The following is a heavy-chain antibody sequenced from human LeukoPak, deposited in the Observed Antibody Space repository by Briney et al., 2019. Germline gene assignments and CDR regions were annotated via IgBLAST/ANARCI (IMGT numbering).Heavy chain of an antibody. CDR3: ASYYYGSGSYYNHETFDY. Sequence: GASVKVSCKACGGTFSSYAISWVRQAPGQGLEWMGRIIPIFGTANYAQKLQGRVTITTEEYKRTAYREVSSLRWGDTAVYYCASYYYGSGSYYNHETFDYWGQGTLVTVSS. D-gene: IGHD3-10*01. CDR1: GGTFSSYA. CDR2: IIPIFGTA. J-gene: IGHJ4*02. V-gene: IGHV1-69*05.